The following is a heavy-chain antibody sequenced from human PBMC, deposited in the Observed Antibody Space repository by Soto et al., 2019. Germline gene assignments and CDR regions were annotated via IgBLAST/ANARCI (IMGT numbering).Heavy chain of an antibody. V-gene: IGHV3-23*01. CDR2: ISGSGGST. CDR1: GFIFSSYA. J-gene: IGHJ4*02. CDR3: AKFYGGNSYFDY. Sequence: EVQLLESGGGLVQPGGSLRLSCAASGFIFSSYAMSWVRQAPGKGLEWVSAISGSGGSTYYADSVKGRFTISRDNSKNTLYLQMNSLRAEDTAVYYCAKFYGGNSYFDYWGQGTLVTVSS. D-gene: IGHD4-17*01.